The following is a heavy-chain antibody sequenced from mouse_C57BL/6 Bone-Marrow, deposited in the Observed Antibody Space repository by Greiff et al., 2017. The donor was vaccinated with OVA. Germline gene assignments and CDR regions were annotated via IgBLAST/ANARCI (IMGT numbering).Heavy chain of an antibody. CDR2: IYPRDGST. Sequence: QVQLQQSDAELVKPGASVKISCKASGYTFTDHTIHWMKQRPEQGLEWIGYIYPRDGSTKYNEKFKGKATLTADKSSSTAYMQLNSLTSEDSAVYFCAREGNGYDGAWWCFDVWGTGTTVTVSS. J-gene: IGHJ1*03. D-gene: IGHD2-2*01. V-gene: IGHV1-78*01. CDR1: GYTFTDHT. CDR3: AREGNGYDGAWWCFDV.